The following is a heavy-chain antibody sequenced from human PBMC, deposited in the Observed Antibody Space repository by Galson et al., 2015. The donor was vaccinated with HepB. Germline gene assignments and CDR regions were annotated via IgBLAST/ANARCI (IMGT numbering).Heavy chain of an antibody. CDR1: GYTFTSYA. Sequence: SVKVSCKASGYTFTSYAMHWVRQAPGQRLEWMGWINAGNGNTKYSQKFQGRATITRDTSASTAYMELSSLRSEDTAVYYCATLGAYYDILTGYYKGGDYYGMDVWGQGTTVTVSS. CDR2: INAGNGNT. D-gene: IGHD3-9*01. V-gene: IGHV1-3*01. CDR3: ATLGAYYDILTGYYKGGDYYGMDV. J-gene: IGHJ6*02.